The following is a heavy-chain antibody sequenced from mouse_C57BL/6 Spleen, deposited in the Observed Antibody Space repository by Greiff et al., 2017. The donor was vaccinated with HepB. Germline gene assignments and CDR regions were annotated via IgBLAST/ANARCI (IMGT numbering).Heavy chain of an antibody. CDR2: INPNYGTT. CDR3: ARTYYYGSRYALYWYFDV. CDR1: GYSFTDYN. V-gene: IGHV1-39*01. D-gene: IGHD1-1*01. J-gene: IGHJ1*03. Sequence: EVQLVESGPELVKPGASVKISCKASGYSFTDYNMNWVKQSNGKSLEWIGVINPNYGTTSYNQKFKGKATLTVDQSSSTAYMQLNSLTSEDSAVYYCARTYYYGSRYALYWYFDVWGTGTTVTVSS.